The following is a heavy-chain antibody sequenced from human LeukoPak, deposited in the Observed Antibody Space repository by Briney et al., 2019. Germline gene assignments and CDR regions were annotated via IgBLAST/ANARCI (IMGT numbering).Heavy chain of an antibody. CDR2: ISYDGSNK. D-gene: IGHD6-19*01. Sequence: GGSLRLSCVASRFTLSSFAMHWVRQAPGKGLEWVAVISYDGSNKFYADSVKGRFSISRDNSKNTLYLQMNSLRAEDTAVYYCATIAVASPLANHWGQGTLVTVSS. V-gene: IGHV3-30-3*01. J-gene: IGHJ5*02. CDR1: RFTLSSFA. CDR3: ATIAVASPLANH.